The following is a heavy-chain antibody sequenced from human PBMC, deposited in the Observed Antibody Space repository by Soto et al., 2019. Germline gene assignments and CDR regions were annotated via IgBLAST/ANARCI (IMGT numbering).Heavy chain of an antibody. J-gene: IGHJ4*02. CDR2: ISAYNGNT. CDR1: RYTFTSYG. CDR3: AREEYYYDSSGYYHVCFDY. Sequence: APVKVSCKASRYTFTSYGISWVRQTPGQGQEWMGWISAYNGNTNYAQKLQGRVTMTTDTSTSTAYMELRSLRSDDTAVFYCAREEYYYDSSGYYHVCFDYWGQATLVTVSS. V-gene: IGHV1-18*04. D-gene: IGHD3-22*01.